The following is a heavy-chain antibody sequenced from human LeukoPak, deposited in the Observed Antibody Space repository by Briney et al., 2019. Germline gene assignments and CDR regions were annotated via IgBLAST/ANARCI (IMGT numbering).Heavy chain of an antibody. V-gene: IGHV3-9*01. J-gene: IGHJ4*02. D-gene: IGHD3-22*01. CDR2: ISWNSGSI. CDR1: GFTFDDYA. CDR3: AKDIVQYYDSSGYFDY. Sequence: PGRSLRLSCAASGFTFDDYAMHWVRQAPGKGLEWVSGISWNSGSIGYADSVKGRFTISRDNAKNSLYLQMNSLRAEDTALYYCAKDIVQYYDSSGYFDYRGQGTLVTVSS.